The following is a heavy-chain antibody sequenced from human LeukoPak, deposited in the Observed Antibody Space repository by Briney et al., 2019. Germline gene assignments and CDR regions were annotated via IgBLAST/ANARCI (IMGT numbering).Heavy chain of an antibody. Sequence: SETLSLTCTVSGGSISSYYWSWTRQPPGKGLEWIGYIYYSGSTNYNPSLKSRVTISVDTSKNQFSLKLSSVTAADTAVYYCARGIAAAGTSPHFDYWGQGTLVTVPS. V-gene: IGHV4-59*01. CDR2: IYYSGST. CDR1: GGSISSYY. CDR3: ARGIAAAGTSPHFDY. J-gene: IGHJ4*02. D-gene: IGHD6-13*01.